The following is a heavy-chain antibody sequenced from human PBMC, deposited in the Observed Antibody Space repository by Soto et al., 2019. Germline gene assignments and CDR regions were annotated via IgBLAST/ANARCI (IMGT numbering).Heavy chain of an antibody. Sequence: PGGSLRLSCAASGFTFSNAWMNWVRQAPGKGLEWVGRIKSKTDGGTTDYAAPVKGRFTISRDDSKNTLYLQMNSLKTEDTAVYYCTTGLNKIAAAVYYWGQGTLVTVSS. CDR3: TTGLNKIAAAVYY. V-gene: IGHV3-15*07. CDR1: GFTFSNAW. J-gene: IGHJ4*02. D-gene: IGHD6-13*01. CDR2: IKSKTDGGTT.